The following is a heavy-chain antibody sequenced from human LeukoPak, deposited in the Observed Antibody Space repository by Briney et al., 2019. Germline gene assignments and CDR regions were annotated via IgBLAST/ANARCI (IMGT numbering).Heavy chain of an antibody. CDR3: ARVPLGEFKGFDP. CDR2: INTDGNST. D-gene: IGHD3-10*01. J-gene: IGHJ5*02. Sequence: GGSLRLSCAASGFTFSSYWMHWVRQVPGKALVWVSRINTDGNSTRYADSVKGRFTISRDNAKNTLYLQMNSLRAEDTAVYYCARVPLGEFKGFDPWGQGTLVTVSS. CDR1: GFTFSSYW. V-gene: IGHV3-74*01.